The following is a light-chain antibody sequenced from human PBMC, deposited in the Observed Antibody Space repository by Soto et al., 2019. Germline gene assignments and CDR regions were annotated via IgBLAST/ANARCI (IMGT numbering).Light chain of an antibody. CDR1: SGHSNYA. CDR2: VNNDGTF. J-gene: IGLJ3*02. Sequence: QAVVTQSPSASASLGASVKLTCSLSSGHSNYAIAWHQQQPKKGPRFLMKVNNDGTFHKGDGIPDRFSGSTSGADRYLTISSLRSEDEADYYCQTWGPGIRVFGGGTKLTVL. CDR3: QTWGPGIRV. V-gene: IGLV4-69*01.